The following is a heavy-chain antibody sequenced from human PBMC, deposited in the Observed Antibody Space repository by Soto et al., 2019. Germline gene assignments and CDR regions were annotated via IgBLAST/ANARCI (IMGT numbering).Heavy chain of an antibody. CDR1: GFTFDDYT. CDR3: AKSSLAAARLPFDY. J-gene: IGHJ4*02. Sequence: GGSLRLSCAASGFTFDDYTMHWVRQAPGKGLEWVSLISWDGGSTYYADSVKGRFTISRDNSKNSLYLQMNSLRTEDTALYYCAKSSLAAARLPFDYWGQGTLVTVSS. V-gene: IGHV3-43*01. D-gene: IGHD6-13*01. CDR2: ISWDGGST.